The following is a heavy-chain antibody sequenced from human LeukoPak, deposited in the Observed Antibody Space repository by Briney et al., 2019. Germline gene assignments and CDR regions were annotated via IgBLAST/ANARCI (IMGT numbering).Heavy chain of an antibody. V-gene: IGHV7-4-1*02. CDR3: ARGVGASYGQYYFDY. CDR1: GYTFTTYA. CDR2: INTDTGNP. D-gene: IGHD5-18*01. Sequence: EASVKVSCKASGYTFTTYAMNWVRQAPGQGLEWMGWINTDTGNPTYAQGFTGRFAFSLDTSVSTAYLQISSLKAEDTAVYYCARGVGASYGQYYFDYWGQGSLVTVSS. J-gene: IGHJ4*02.